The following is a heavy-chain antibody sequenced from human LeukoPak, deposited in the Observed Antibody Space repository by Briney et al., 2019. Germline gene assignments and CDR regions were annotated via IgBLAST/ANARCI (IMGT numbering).Heavy chain of an antibody. CDR2: ISGSGGST. J-gene: IGHJ3*02. CDR1: GFTISSYT. D-gene: IGHD3-16*02. Sequence: GGSLRLSCAASGFTISSYTMSWGRQAPGKGLGWVSAISGSGGSTYYADSVKGRFTISRENSKNTLYLQMNSLRAEDTAVYYCAKDRDYVWGSYRYTYNDAFDIWGQGTMVTVSS. CDR3: AKDRDYVWGSYRYTYNDAFDI. V-gene: IGHV3-23*01.